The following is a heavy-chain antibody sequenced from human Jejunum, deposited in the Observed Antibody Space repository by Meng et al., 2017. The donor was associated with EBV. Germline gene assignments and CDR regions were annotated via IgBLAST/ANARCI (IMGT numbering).Heavy chain of an antibody. V-gene: IGHV1-18*01. Sequence: VRLVQSGAEVKKPGASVTVSCKASGYDFINSGISWVRQAPGQGLEWMGWISVYRGNTNYAQRFQDRVTLTTNTSTSTVYMELRSLTSDDTAVYYCARDRSNSDYWGQGTLVTVSS. CDR1: GYDFINSG. CDR2: ISVYRGNT. J-gene: IGHJ4*02. D-gene: IGHD5-24*01. CDR3: ARDRSNSDY.